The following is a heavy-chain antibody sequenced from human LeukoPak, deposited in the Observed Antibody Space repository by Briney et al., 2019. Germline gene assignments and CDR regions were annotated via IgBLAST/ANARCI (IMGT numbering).Heavy chain of an antibody. CDR2: IYTSGST. D-gene: IGHD3-22*01. V-gene: IGHV4-4*07. CDR3: ARLVVITTFDWFDP. Sequence: ASETLSLTCTVSGGSISSYYWSWIRQPAGKGLEWIGRIYTSGSTNYNPSLKSRVTMSVDTSKNQFSLKLTSVTAADTAVHYCARLVVITTFDWFDPWGQGTLVTVSS. CDR1: GGSISSYY. J-gene: IGHJ5*02.